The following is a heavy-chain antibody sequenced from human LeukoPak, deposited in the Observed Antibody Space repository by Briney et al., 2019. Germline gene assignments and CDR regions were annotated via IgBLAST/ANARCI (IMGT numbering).Heavy chain of an antibody. CDR2: ISAYNGNT. V-gene: IGHV1-18*01. Sequence: EASVKVSCKASCYTFTSYGISWVRQAPGQGLEWMGWISAYNGNTNYAQKLQGRVTMTTGTSTSTAYMELRSLRSDDTAVYYCARTLLGYYDYVWGSYRPYYFDYWGQGTLVTVSS. D-gene: IGHD3-16*02. J-gene: IGHJ4*02. CDR3: ARTLLGYYDYVWGSYRPYYFDY. CDR1: CYTFTSYG.